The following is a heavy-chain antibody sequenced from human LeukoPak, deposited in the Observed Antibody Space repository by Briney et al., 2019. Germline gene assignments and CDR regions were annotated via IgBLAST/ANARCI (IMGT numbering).Heavy chain of an antibody. J-gene: IGHJ4*02. CDR3: ARVAVAGHFDY. V-gene: IGHV3-30*04. CDR2: ISYDGSNK. CDR1: GFTFCSYA. D-gene: IGHD6-19*01. Sequence: GGSLRLSCAASGFTFCSYAMHWVRQAPGKGLEWVAVISYDGSNKYYADSVKGRFTISRDNSKNTLYLQMNSLRAEDTAVYYCARVAVAGHFDYWGQGTLVTVSS.